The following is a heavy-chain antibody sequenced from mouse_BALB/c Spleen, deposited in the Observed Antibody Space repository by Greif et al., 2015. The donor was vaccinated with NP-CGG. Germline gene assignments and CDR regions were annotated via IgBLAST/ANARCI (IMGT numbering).Heavy chain of an antibody. J-gene: IGHJ4*01. CDR2: IYPGSGNT. D-gene: IGHD4-1*01. V-gene: IGHV1-84*02. CDR3: ARRTGTEAMDY. CDR1: GYTFTDYY. Sequence: QVHVKQSGPELVKPGASVKISCKASGYTFTDYYINWVKQKPGQGLEWIGWIYPGSGNTKYNEKFKGKATLTVGTSSSTAYVQLSSLTSEDTAVYFCARRTGTEAMDYWGQGTSVTVSS.